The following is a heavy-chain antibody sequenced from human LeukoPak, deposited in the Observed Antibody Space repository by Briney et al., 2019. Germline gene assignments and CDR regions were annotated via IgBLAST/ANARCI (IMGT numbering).Heavy chain of an antibody. CDR1: GFTFSSYA. J-gene: IGHJ6*02. CDR2: IKQDGSEE. V-gene: IGHV3-7*04. D-gene: IGHD3-3*01. CDR3: ARAYYDFWSGYYGMDV. Sequence: GSLSLSCAASGFTFSSYAMSWVRPAPGKGLEWVATIKQDGSEEYYVDSVKGRFTISRDNAKNSLYLQMNSLRAEDTAVYYCARAYYDFWSGYYGMDVWGQGTTVTVSS.